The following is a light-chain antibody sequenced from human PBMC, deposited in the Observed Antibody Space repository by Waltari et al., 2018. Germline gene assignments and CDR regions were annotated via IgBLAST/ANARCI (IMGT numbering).Light chain of an antibody. Sequence: SCRASQSVSTSLTWYQQKPGQAPRLLIYCASNRAAGIPDRFSGSGSGTDFSLTISRLEPEDFEVYYCQHYVRLPATFGQGTKVEIK. CDR1: QSVSTS. CDR2: CAS. CDR3: QHYVRLPAT. J-gene: IGKJ1*01. V-gene: IGKV3-20*01.